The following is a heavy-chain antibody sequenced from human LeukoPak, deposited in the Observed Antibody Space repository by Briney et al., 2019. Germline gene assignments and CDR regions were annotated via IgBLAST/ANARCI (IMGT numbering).Heavy chain of an antibody. J-gene: IGHJ5*02. CDR1: GHTLRCYW. CDR2: MKGSEE. D-gene: IGHD2-15*01. CDR3: TRWDRYCSEGSCYSWFDP. Sequence: GESLRLSCAPSGHTLRCYWARCVRRAPGGGGECVDKMKGSEEYNLDALQGGINKSRENAKNSVYLQMNSLTVDDTAVYYCTRWDRYCSEGSCYSWFDPWGQGTLVTVSS. V-gene: IGHV3-7*01.